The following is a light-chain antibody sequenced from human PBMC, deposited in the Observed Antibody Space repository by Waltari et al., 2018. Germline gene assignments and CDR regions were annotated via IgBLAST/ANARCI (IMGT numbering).Light chain of an antibody. CDR3: TPYEADYILV. V-gene: IGLV2-11*01. CDR1: RRDVGASHY. J-gene: IGLJ3*02. Sequence: QTALPQIRSVSGSPGHSVTISCTGSRRDVGASHYVSWYQQHTGKVPKLRVYDVTKRPSGVPDRFSASKSGNTASLTISGLHAEDEADYYCTPYEADYILVFGGGTKLTVL. CDR2: DVT.